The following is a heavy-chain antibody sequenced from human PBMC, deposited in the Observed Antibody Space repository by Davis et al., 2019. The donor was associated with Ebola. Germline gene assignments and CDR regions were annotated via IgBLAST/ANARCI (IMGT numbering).Heavy chain of an antibody. D-gene: IGHD6-19*01. J-gene: IGHJ5*02. Sequence: GESLKISCAASGFSFSSCSMNWVRQAPGKGLEWVSSISSSSTSRYYVDSVKGRFTISRDNAKNSLYLQMNSLRAEDTAVYYCARQKSFSSSGLIGRWFDPWGQGTLVTVSS. CDR3: ARQKSFSSSGLIGRWFDP. CDR1: GFSFSSCS. CDR2: ISSSSTSR. V-gene: IGHV3-21*06.